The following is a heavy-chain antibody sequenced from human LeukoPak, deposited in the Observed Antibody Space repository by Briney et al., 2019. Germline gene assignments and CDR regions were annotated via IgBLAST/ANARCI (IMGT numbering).Heavy chain of an antibody. J-gene: IGHJ6*04. CDR3: ARHLQLERPYYYYGMDV. V-gene: IGHV3-7*03. CDR1: GFTFSRYW. CDR2: IKQDGSEK. D-gene: IGHD1-1*01. Sequence: GGSLRLSCAASGFTFSRYWMSWVRQPPGKGLEWVANIKQDGSEKYYVDSVKGRFTISRDNAKNSLYLQMNSLRAEDTAVYYCARHLQLERPYYYYGMDVWGKGTTVTVSS.